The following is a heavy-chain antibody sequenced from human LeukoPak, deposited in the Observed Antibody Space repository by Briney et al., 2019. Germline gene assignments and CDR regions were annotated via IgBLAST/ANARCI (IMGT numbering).Heavy chain of an antibody. D-gene: IGHD3-22*01. V-gene: IGHV3-23*01. J-gene: IGHJ4*02. Sequence: GGSLRLSCAASGFTFSNYWMSWVRQAPGKGLEWVSAISGSGGSTYYADSVKGRFTISRDNSKNTLYLQMNSLRAEDTAVYYCAKDPDYDSTYYWGQGTLVTVSS. CDR1: GFTFSNYW. CDR2: ISGSGGST. CDR3: AKDPDYDSTYY.